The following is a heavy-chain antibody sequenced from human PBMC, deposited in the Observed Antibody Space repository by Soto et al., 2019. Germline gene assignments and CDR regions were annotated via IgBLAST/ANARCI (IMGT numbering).Heavy chain of an antibody. D-gene: IGHD2-15*01. CDR1: GGTFSSYA. Sequence: SVKVSCKASGGTFSSYAISWVRQAPGQGLEWMGGIIPIFGTANYAQKFQGRVTITADESTSTAYMELSRLRSEDTAVYYCALQHRSGGRCYLYSFDYWGQGTLVTVPS. J-gene: IGHJ4*02. CDR2: IIPIFGTA. CDR3: ALQHRSGGRCYLYSFDY. V-gene: IGHV1-69*13.